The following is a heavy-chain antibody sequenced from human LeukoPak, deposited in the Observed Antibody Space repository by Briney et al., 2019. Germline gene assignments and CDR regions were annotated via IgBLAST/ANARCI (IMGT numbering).Heavy chain of an antibody. CDR1: GFTVSSNY. CDR2: IYSGGST. CDR3: ASSASLLCLDS. D-gene: IGHD3-10*01. V-gene: IGHV3-53*01. J-gene: IGHJ5*01. Sequence: PGGSLRLSCAASGFTVSSNYMSWVRQAPGKGLEWVSVIYSGGSTYYANSVKGRFTISRDNSKNMLFLQMNSLRAEDTAVYFCASSASLLCLDSWGQGTLVTVSS.